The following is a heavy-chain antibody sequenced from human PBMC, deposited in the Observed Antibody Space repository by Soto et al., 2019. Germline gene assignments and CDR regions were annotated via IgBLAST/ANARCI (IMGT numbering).Heavy chain of an antibody. V-gene: IGHV4-61*01. J-gene: IGHJ6*03. Sequence: SETLSLTCTVSGGSVSSGSYYWSWIRQPPGKGLEWIGYIYYSGSTNYNPSLKSRVTISVDTSKNQFSLKLSSVTAADTAVYYCARAPYCSGGSCYSLNYYYYMDVWGKGTTVTVS. CDR1: GGSVSSGSYY. D-gene: IGHD2-15*01. CDR2: IYYSGST. CDR3: ARAPYCSGGSCYSLNYYYYMDV.